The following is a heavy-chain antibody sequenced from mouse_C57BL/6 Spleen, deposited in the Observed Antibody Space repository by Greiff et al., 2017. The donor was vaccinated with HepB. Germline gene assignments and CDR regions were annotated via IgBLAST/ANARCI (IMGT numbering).Heavy chain of an antibody. V-gene: IGHV1-55*01. CDR1: GYTFTSYW. J-gene: IGHJ2*01. CDR2: IYPGSGST. Sequence: LQPGAELVKPGASVKMSCKASGYTFTSYWITWVKQRPGQGLEWIGDIYPGSGSTNYNEKFKSKATLTVDTSSSTAYMQLSSLTSEDSAVYYCARGITTVVAGGYWGQGTTLTVSS. CDR3: ARGITTVVAGGY. D-gene: IGHD1-1*01.